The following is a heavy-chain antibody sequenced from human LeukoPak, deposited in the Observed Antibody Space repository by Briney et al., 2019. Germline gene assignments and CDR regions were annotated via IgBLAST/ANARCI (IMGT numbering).Heavy chain of an antibody. Sequence: GGSLRLSCTASGFTFNSYALHWVRQAPGKGLEWVALISYDGANTYYADSMKGRFTISRDNSKNTLYLQMSSLRAEDTAVYYCTREGYYAFDIWGQGTMVTVSS. CDR3: TREGYYAFDI. D-gene: IGHD3-22*01. CDR1: GFTFNSYA. CDR2: ISYDGANT. J-gene: IGHJ3*02. V-gene: IGHV3-30-3*01.